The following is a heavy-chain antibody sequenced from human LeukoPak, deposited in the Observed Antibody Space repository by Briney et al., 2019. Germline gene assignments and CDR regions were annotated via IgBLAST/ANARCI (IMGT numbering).Heavy chain of an antibody. V-gene: IGHV4-61*02. Sequence: PSETLSLTCTVSGGSISSGSYYWSWIRQPAGKGLEWIGRIYTSGCTNYNPSLKSRVTISVDTSKNQFSLKLSSVTAADTAVYYCARGRSRLDSYYYMDVWGKGTTVTVSS. D-gene: IGHD4-11*01. J-gene: IGHJ6*03. CDR1: GGSISSGSYY. CDR3: ARGRSRLDSYYYMDV. CDR2: IYTSGCT.